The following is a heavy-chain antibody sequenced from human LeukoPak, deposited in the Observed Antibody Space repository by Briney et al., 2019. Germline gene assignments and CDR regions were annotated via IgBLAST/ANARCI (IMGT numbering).Heavy chain of an antibody. D-gene: IGHD4-23*01. CDR1: GYSFTSYW. CDR2: IYPGDSDT. J-gene: IGHJ6*02. CDR3: ARQPDYGGKAWGNYYGMDV. Sequence: GESLKISCKGSGYSFTSYWIGWVRQVPGKGLEWMGIIYPGDSDTRYSPSFQGQVTISADKSISTAYLQWSSLKASDTAMYYCARQPDYGGKAWGNYYGMDVWGQGTTVTVSS. V-gene: IGHV5-51*01.